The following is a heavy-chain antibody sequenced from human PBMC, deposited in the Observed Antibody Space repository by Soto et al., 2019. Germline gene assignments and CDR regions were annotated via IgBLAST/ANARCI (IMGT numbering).Heavy chain of an antibody. V-gene: IGHV3-11*01. CDR3: ARDRDAYYYGSGTFHSDY. J-gene: IGHJ4*02. CDR2: ISSSGGTT. Sequence: GGSLRLSCAASGFTFGYYYMTWIRQSPGKGLECVSYISSSGGTTYHADSVKGRFTISRDNAKNSLYLQMNSLRVEDSAVYYCARDRDAYYYGSGTFHSDYWGQGTLVTVSS. D-gene: IGHD3-10*01. CDR1: GFTFGYYY.